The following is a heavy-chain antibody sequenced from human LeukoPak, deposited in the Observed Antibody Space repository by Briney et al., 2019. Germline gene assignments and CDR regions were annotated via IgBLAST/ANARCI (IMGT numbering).Heavy chain of an antibody. D-gene: IGHD2-21*01. V-gene: IGHV3-15*01. CDR3: STSPGDESDF. J-gene: IGHJ4*02. Sequence: KTGGSLRLSCAASGFTFINAWMTWVRQAPGKGLEWVGRIKSKTYGGTTDYAAPVKGRFSISRDDSKNTLYLQMNSLKTEDTAVYYCSTSPGDESDFWGQGTLVTVSS. CDR2: IKSKTYGGTT. CDR1: GFTFINAW.